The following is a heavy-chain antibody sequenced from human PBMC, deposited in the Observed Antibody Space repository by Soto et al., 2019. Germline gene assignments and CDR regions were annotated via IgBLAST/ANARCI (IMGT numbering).Heavy chain of an antibody. CDR3: ARGDSTDCSSGVCSFFYNHDMDV. Sequence: ASVKVSCKASGYRFTDYHIHWVRQAPGQGLEWLGRINPKSGGTSTAQKFQGWVTMTTDTSISTASMELTRLTSDDTASYYCARGDSTDCSSGVCSFFYNHDMDVWGQGTTVTVSS. CDR1: GYRFTDYH. CDR2: INPKSGGT. D-gene: IGHD2-8*01. J-gene: IGHJ6*02. V-gene: IGHV1-2*04.